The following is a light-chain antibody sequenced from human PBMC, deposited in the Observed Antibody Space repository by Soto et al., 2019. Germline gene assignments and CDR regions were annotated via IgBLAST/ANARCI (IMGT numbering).Light chain of an antibody. Sequence: EIVLTQSPGTLSLSPGERATLSCRASQSVSSPYLAWYQQKPGQAPRLLIFGAYNRGTGIPDRFSGSGSGTDFTLTISRLEPEDFAVYYCQQYGNSPQWSPQWTFGQGTKVEVK. CDR3: QQYGNSPQWSPQWT. V-gene: IGKV3-20*01. CDR2: GAY. J-gene: IGKJ1*01. CDR1: QSVSSPY.